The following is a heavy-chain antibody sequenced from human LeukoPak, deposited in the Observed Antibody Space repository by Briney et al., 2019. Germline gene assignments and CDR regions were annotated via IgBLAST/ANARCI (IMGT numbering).Heavy chain of an antibody. Sequence: ASVKVSCKASGYTFTSYGISWVRQAPGQGLEWMGWISAYNGSTNYAQKLQGRVTMTTDTSTSTAYMELRSLRSDDTTVYYCARALRITIPPFDPWGQGTLVTVSS. J-gene: IGHJ5*02. D-gene: IGHD3-3*01. CDR2: ISAYNGST. CDR1: GYTFTSYG. CDR3: ARALRITIPPFDP. V-gene: IGHV1-18*01.